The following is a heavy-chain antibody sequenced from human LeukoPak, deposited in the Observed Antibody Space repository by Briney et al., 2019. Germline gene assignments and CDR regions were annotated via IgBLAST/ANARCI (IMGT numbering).Heavy chain of an antibody. CDR1: GGSFSDYY. J-gene: IGHJ4*02. V-gene: IGHV4-59*12. CDR2: IYYSGST. Sequence: PSETLSLTCAVYGGSFSDYYWSWIRQPPGKGLEWIGYIYYSGSTNYNPSLKSRVTISVDTSKNQFSLKLSSVTAADTAVYYCARDEGTYSYYDSSGYAPLGLTDYWGQGTLVTVSS. D-gene: IGHD3-22*01. CDR3: ARDEGTYSYYDSSGYAPLGLTDY.